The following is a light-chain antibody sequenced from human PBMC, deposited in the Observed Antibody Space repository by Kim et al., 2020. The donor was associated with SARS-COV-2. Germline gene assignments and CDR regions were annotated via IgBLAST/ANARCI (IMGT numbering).Light chain of an antibody. CDR3: QQRTNWPRT. J-gene: IGKJ1*01. Sequence: PGERAILSCRASQNIATSLAWYQQRPGQAPRLLISDASGRAAGIPARFSGSGSGTDFTLTITSLEPEDFGVYYCQQRTNWPRTFGQGTKVDIK. V-gene: IGKV3-11*01. CDR2: DAS. CDR1: QNIATS.